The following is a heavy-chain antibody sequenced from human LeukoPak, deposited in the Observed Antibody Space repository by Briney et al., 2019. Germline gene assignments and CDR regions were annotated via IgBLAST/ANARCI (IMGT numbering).Heavy chain of an antibody. CDR1: GFTFSGST. J-gene: IGHJ4*02. CDR2: ISSSSYYI. Sequence: PGGSLRLSCAASGFTFSGSTMKWVRQAPEKGLEWVSSISSSSYYIYYADSVKGRFTIFRDNAKNSLYLQMNSLRAEDTAVYYCATEDYYGSGNDYWGQGTLVTVS. CDR3: ATEDYYGSGNDY. D-gene: IGHD3-10*01. V-gene: IGHV3-21*01.